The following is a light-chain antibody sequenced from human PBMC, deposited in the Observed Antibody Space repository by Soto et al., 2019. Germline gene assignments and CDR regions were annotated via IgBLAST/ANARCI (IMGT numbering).Light chain of an antibody. CDR2: GAS. CDR1: QGISNS. V-gene: IGKV1-9*01. J-gene: IGKJ2*01. Sequence: DVPLTQSPSFLSASVGDRVTITCRASQGISNSFAWYQQKPGQATQLLIFGASTLQGGDPSRFSGSESGTECTLTISSLQPEDFATYYCQQLNGYLYTFGQGTRLEIK. CDR3: QQLNGYLYT.